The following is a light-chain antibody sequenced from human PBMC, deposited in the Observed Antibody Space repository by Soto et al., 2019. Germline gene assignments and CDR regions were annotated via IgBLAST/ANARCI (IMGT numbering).Light chain of an antibody. CDR3: QQYGSSPIT. V-gene: IGKV3-20*01. Sequence: ETVLTHSPSTLSLSTGERATLSCRASQSVSSYLAWYQQKPGQAPRLLIYDASNRATGIPARFSGSGSGTDFTLTISRLEPEDFAVYYCQQYGSSPITFGQGTRLEI. CDR1: QSVSSY. J-gene: IGKJ5*01. CDR2: DAS.